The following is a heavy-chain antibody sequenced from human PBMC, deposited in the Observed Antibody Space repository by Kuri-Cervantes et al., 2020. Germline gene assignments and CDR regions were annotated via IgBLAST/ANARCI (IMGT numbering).Heavy chain of an antibody. CDR2: ISHDGSNK. CDR1: GFTFSSYA. D-gene: IGHD2-2*01. Sequence: GGSLRLSCAASGFTFSSYAMHWVRQAPGKGLEWVAVISHDGSNKYYADSVKGRFTISRDNSKNTLYLQMNSLRAEDTAVYYCVRDRDIVVVPARKKRLDAFDIWGQGTMVTVSS. CDR3: VRDRDIVVVPARKKRLDAFDI. V-gene: IGHV3-30*07. J-gene: IGHJ3*02.